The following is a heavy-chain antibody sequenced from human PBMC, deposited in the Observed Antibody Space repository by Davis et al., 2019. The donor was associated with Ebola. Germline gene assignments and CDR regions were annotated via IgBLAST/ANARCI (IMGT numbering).Heavy chain of an antibody. CDR1: GYTFTSYG. CDR3: ARDTKKNLYYYYGMDV. J-gene: IGHJ6*02. Sequence: AASVKVSCKASGYTFTSYGISWVRQAPGQGLEWMGWISAYNGNTNYAQKLQGRVTMTTDTSTSTAYMELRSLRSDDTAVYYCARDTKKNLYYYYGMDVWGQGTTVTVSS. CDR2: ISAYNGNT. V-gene: IGHV1-18*01.